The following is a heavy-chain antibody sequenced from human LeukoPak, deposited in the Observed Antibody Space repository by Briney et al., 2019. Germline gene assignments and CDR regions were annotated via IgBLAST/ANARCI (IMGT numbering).Heavy chain of an antibody. CDR3: ARDAFRRDGYPLPSYGMDV. V-gene: IGHV3-11*01. Sequence: TGGSLRLSCAASGFTVSDNYMTWVRQAPGKGLEWVSYISSSGSTIYYADSVKGRFTISRDNAKNSLYLQMNSLRAEDTAVYYCARDAFRRDGYPLPSYGMDVWGQGTTVTVSS. J-gene: IGHJ6*02. D-gene: IGHD5-24*01. CDR2: ISSSGSTI. CDR1: GFTVSDNY.